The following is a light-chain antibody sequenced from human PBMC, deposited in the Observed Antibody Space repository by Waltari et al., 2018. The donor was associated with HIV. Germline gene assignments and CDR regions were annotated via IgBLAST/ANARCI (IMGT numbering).Light chain of an antibody. CDR2: DVG. Sequence: QSALTQPRSVSGSPGQSVTISCIGTSSDVGGYDFVSWYQQHPGKAPKLMIYDVGKRPSGVPARCSGSKSGNTASLTISGLQAEDEADYFCCSYAGNFFVFGTGTQVSVL. V-gene: IGLV2-11*01. J-gene: IGLJ1*01. CDR1: SSDVGGYDF. CDR3: CSYAGNFFV.